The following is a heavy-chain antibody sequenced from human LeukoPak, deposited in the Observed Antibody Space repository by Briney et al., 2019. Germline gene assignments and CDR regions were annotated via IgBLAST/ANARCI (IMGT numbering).Heavy chain of an antibody. Sequence: PGGSLRLSCAASGFTFSDFWMHWVRQAPGKGLVWVSRINSGGTVTNYADSVKGRLTISRDNAKNTLYLQMNSLRAEDTAVYYCARDFVGATRGVFDYWGQGTLVTVSS. CDR3: ARDFVGATRGVFDY. CDR1: GFTFSDFW. V-gene: IGHV3-74*01. D-gene: IGHD1-26*01. J-gene: IGHJ4*02. CDR2: INSGGTVT.